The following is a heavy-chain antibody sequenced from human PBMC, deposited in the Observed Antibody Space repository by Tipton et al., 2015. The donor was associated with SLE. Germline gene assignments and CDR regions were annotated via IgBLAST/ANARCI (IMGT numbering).Heavy chain of an antibody. V-gene: IGHV3-30*02. CDR3: ARAVADWGWLVVY. J-gene: IGHJ4*02. CDR1: GFTFSNYG. Sequence: SLRLSCAASGFTFSNYGMHWVRQAPGKGLEWVAFIRYDGSNKYYADSVKGRFTISRDNSKNTLYLQMNSLRAEDTAVYYCARAVADWGWLVVYWGRGTQVTVSS. CDR2: IRYDGSNK. D-gene: IGHD6-19*01.